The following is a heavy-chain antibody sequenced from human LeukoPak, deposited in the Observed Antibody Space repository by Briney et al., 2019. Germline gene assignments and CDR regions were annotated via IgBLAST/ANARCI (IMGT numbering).Heavy chain of an antibody. Sequence: SETLSLTCAVYGGSFSGYYWSWIRQPPGKGLEWIGEINHSGSTNYNPSLKSRVTISVDTSKNQFSLKLSSVTAADTAVYYCARHGARTSIAFFDYWGQGTLVTVSS. J-gene: IGHJ4*02. CDR3: ARHGARTSIAFFDY. V-gene: IGHV4-34*01. D-gene: IGHD6-13*01. CDR2: INHSGST. CDR1: GGSFSGYY.